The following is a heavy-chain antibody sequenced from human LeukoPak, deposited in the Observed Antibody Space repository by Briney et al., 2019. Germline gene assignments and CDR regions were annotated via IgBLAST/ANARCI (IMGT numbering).Heavy chain of an antibody. V-gene: IGHV3-23*01. Sequence: PGGSLRLSCAVSGFTFSNHGMSWARQAPGKGLEGVSTISGNGVSTYYADSVKGRFTISRDNSKNMVYLQMDSLRAEDTDAYYCSKLNSYGDYWGQGTLVTISS. D-gene: IGHD5-18*01. CDR1: GFTFSNHG. CDR3: SKLNSYGDY. J-gene: IGHJ4*02. CDR2: ISGNGVST.